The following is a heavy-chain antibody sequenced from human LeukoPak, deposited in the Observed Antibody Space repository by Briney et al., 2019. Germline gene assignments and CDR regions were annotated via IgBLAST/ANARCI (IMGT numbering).Heavy chain of an antibody. D-gene: IGHD6-19*01. J-gene: IGHJ4*02. CDR2: INHSGST. V-gene: IGHV4-34*01. CDR1: GGSFSGYY. CDR3: ARGPTDLSSSGCAFDY. Sequence: SETLSLTCAVYGGSFSGYYWSWIRQPPGKGLEWIGEINHSGSTNYNPSLKSRVTITVDTSKNQFSLTLSSVTAADTAVYYCARGPTDLSSSGCAFDYWGQGTLVTVSS.